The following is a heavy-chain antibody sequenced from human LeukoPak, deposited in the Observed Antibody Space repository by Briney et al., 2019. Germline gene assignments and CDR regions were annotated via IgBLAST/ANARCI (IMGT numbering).Heavy chain of an antibody. CDR3: AKQGAFRQDYYMDV. CDR1: GASFSSHA. D-gene: IGHD3-3*02. CDR2: IIPIFGTP. V-gene: IGHV1-69*06. Sequence: ASVKVSCKASGASFSSHAISWVRQAPGQGLEWMGRIIPIFGTPNYAQRFQGRVTITADIVSSTAYMEVNNLISEDTAVYFSAKQGAFRQDYYMDVWGNGTTVTVSS. J-gene: IGHJ6*03.